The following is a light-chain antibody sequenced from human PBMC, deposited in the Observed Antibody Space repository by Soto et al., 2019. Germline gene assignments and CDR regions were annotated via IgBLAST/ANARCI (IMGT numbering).Light chain of an antibody. Sequence: QSVLTQPPSASGSFGQSVTISCTGTSSDVGGYNYVSWYQQHPGKAPKLMIYEVSERPSGVPYRFSGSKSGHTASLTVSGLHADDDADYFCSSYSGTNYHSVFGTGTKVTVL. V-gene: IGLV2-8*01. J-gene: IGLJ1*01. CDR1: SSDVGGYNY. CDR3: SSYSGTNYHSV. CDR2: EVS.